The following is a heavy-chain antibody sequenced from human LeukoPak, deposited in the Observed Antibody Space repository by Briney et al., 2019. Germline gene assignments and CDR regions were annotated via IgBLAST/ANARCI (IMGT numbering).Heavy chain of an antibody. CDR3: ARGSGGTYYYYMDV. CDR1: GFTFSSYG. J-gene: IGHJ6*03. V-gene: IGHV3-33*01. Sequence: GGSLRLSCAASGFTFSSYGMHWVRQAPGKGLEWVAVIWYDGSNKYYADSVKGRFTISRDNSKNTLYLQMNSLRAEDTAVYYCARGSGGTYYYYMDVWGQGTLVTVSS. D-gene: IGHD2-15*01. CDR2: IWYDGSNK.